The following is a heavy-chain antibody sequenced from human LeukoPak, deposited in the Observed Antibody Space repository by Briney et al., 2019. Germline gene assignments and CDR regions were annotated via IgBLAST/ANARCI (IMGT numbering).Heavy chain of an antibody. CDR1: GYTFNIYG. CDR2: ISGYNGNT. V-gene: IGHV1-18*01. J-gene: IGHJ5*02. Sequence: ASVTVSCTASGYTFNIYGISWVRQAPGQGLEWMGWISGYNGNTKYAQKLQGRVTISADESTSTAYMELSSLRSEDTAVYYCARDLTMVRGARYRPYNWFDPWGQGTLVTVSS. CDR3: ARDLTMVRGARYRPYNWFDP. D-gene: IGHD3-10*01.